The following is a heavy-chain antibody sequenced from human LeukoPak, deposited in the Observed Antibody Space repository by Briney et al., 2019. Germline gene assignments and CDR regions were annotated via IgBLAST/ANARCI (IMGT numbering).Heavy chain of an antibody. CDR3: ARGPVRVVVIATRNKNWFDL. CDR1: GGSFSGYY. J-gene: IGHJ5*02. CDR2: INHSGST. V-gene: IGHV4-34*01. D-gene: IGHD2-21*01. Sequence: SETLSLTCAVYGGSFSGYYWSWIRQPPGKGLEWIGEINHSGSTNYNPSLKSRVTISVDTSKDQFSLKLSSVTAADTAVYYCARGPVRVVVIATRNKNWFDLWGQGTLVTVSS.